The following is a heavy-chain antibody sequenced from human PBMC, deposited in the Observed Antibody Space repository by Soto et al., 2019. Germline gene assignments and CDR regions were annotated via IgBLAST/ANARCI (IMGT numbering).Heavy chain of an antibody. CDR2: MNPNSGNT. CDR1: GYTFTSYA. CDR3: AREHDSSGYYFPPKYGMDV. V-gene: IGHV1-8*02. D-gene: IGHD3-22*01. J-gene: IGHJ6*02. Sequence: ASVKVSCKASGYTFTSYAMHWVRQAPGQGLEWMGWMNPNSGNTGYAQKFQGRVTMTRNTSISTAYMELSSLRSEDTAVYYCAREHDSSGYYFPPKYGMDVWGQGTTVTVSS.